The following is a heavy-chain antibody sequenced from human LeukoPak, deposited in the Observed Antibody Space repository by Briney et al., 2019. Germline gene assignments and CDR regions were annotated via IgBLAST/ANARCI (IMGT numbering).Heavy chain of an antibody. CDR3: ATPPRPYCSSTSCYRDY. CDR2: ISSSGSTI. CDR1: GFTFSDYY. V-gene: IGHV3-11*01. J-gene: IGHJ4*02. Sequence: GGSLRLSCAASGFTFSDYYMSWIRQAPGKGLEWVSYISSSGSTIYYADSVKGRFTISRDNAKNSLYLQMSSLRAEDTAVYYCATPPRPYCSSTSCYRDYWGQGTLVTVSS. D-gene: IGHD2-2*02.